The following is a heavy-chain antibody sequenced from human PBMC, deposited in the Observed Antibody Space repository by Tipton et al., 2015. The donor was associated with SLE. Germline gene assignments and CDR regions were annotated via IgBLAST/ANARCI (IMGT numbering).Heavy chain of an antibody. Sequence: TLSLTCAVYGGSFSGYYWSWIRLPPGKGLEWIGEINHSGSTNYNPSLKSRVSISVDTSKNQISLKLSSVTAADTAVYYCARYPESNYHWFGPWGQGALVTVSS. CDR3: ARYPESNYHWFGP. V-gene: IGHV4-34*01. J-gene: IGHJ5*02. CDR2: INHSGST. CDR1: GGSFSGYY. D-gene: IGHD4-11*01.